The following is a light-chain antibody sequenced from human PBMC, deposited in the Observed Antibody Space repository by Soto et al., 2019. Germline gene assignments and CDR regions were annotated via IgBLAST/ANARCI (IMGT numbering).Light chain of an antibody. Sequence: EFLLTESPATLSLSPGETATLSCRSSQSFSNNLAWYQQKPGQAPRLLTYGASPRSTGIPARFSGSGSGTEFTLTISSLQSEAFAVYYCQKYNTWPLTFGGGTKVDIK. CDR1: QSFSNN. J-gene: IGKJ4*01. V-gene: IGKV3-15*01. CDR2: GAS. CDR3: QKYNTWPLT.